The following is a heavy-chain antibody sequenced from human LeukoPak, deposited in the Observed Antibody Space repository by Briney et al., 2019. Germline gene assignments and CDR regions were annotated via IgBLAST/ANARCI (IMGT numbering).Heavy chain of an antibody. Sequence: SETLSLTCTVSGYSISSGYYWGWIRQPPGKGLEWNGSIYHSGSTYYNPSLKSRVTISVDTSKNQFSLKLSSVTAADTAVYYCARSLGCGDYLDYWGQGTLVTVSS. D-gene: IGHD4/OR15-4a*01. CDR3: ARSLGCGDYLDY. CDR1: GYSISSGYY. CDR2: IYHSGST. J-gene: IGHJ4*02. V-gene: IGHV4-38-2*02.